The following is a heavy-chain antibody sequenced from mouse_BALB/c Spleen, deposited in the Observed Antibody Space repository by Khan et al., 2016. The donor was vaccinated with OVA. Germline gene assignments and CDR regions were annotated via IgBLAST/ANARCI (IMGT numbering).Heavy chain of an antibody. CDR2: ISSDSSTI. D-gene: IGHD1-1*01. CDR1: GFTFSSFG. Sequence: EVELVESGGGLVQPGGSRKLSCAASGFTFSSFGMHWVRQAPEKGLEWVAYISSDSSTIYYADTVKGRFTISRDNPKNTLFLQMTSLRSEDTAMYFCTRSYYGSSSFYFDYGGHGTTLTVSS. CDR3: TRSYYGSSSFYFDY. V-gene: IGHV5-17*02. J-gene: IGHJ2*01.